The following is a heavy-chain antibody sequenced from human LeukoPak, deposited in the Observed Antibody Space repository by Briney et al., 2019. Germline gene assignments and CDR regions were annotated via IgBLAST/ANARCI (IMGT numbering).Heavy chain of an antibody. Sequence: ASVKVSCKASGYTFTSYGISWVRQAPGQGLEWMGWISAYNGNTNYAQKLQGRVTMTTDTSTNTPYMELSSLRSYDTAVYYFARDVVVLRGLGNEIAAFDIWGQGTMVTVSS. CDR3: ARDVVVLRGLGNEIAAFDI. D-gene: IGHD3-10*01. V-gene: IGHV1-18*01. CDR1: GYTFTSYG. CDR2: ISAYNGNT. J-gene: IGHJ3*02.